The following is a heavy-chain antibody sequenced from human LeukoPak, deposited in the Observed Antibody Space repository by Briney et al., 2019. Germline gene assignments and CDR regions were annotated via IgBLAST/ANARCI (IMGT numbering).Heavy chain of an antibody. CDR3: ARGITMVRGVSFDY. Sequence: SETLSLTCTVSGGPISSGDFYWSWIRQPPGKGLEWIGYIDHSGSAYYNPSLKGRVAVSVDTSKNQFSLKLSSVTAADTAVYYCARGITMVRGVSFDYWGQGTLVTVSS. D-gene: IGHD3-10*01. CDR1: GGPISSGDFY. J-gene: IGHJ4*02. CDR2: IDHSGSA. V-gene: IGHV4-30-2*01.